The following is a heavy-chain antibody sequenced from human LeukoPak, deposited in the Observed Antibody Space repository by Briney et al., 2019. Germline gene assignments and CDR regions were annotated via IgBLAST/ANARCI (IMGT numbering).Heavy chain of an antibody. CDR1: GFTVSSNY. J-gene: IGHJ4*02. CDR3: ASTQRGDYFDY. CDR2: LYAGGST. D-gene: IGHD2-15*01. V-gene: IGHV3-66*01. Sequence: PGGSLRLSCVVSGFTVSSNYMSWVRQAPGKGLEWVSVLYAGGSTYYADSVKGRFTISRDNSKNTLYLQINSLRAEDTAVYYCASTQRGDYFDYWGQGTLVTVSS.